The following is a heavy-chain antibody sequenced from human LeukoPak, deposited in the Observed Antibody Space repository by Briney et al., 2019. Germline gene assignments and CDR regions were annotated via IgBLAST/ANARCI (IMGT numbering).Heavy chain of an antibody. D-gene: IGHD4-11*01. CDR2: ISYDGTNK. CDR3: ARAPSASTVTTGGFDY. V-gene: IGHV3-30-3*01. CDR1: GFSFSSYA. J-gene: IGHJ4*02. Sequence: GGSLRLSCVASGFSFSSYAMHWVRQAPGKGLEWVAFISYDGTNKYYADSVKGRFTISRYNSRNTLYLQMNSLRVEDTAVFYCARAPSASTVTTGGFDYWGQGTLVTVSS.